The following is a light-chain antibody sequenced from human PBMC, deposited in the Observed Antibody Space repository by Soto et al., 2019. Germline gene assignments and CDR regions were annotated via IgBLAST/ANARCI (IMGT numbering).Light chain of an antibody. J-gene: IGKJ5*01. CDR2: GAS. CDR1: QSLSSS. V-gene: IGKV3-15*01. Sequence: EIVMTQSPATLSVSPGEGATLSCRASQSLSSSLAWYQQKPGQAPRLLIYGASNRANGIPARLSGSGSGTDFTLTSSSLLSEDFAVYYCQQDKNWPPITFGQRTRLEIK. CDR3: QQDKNWPPIT.